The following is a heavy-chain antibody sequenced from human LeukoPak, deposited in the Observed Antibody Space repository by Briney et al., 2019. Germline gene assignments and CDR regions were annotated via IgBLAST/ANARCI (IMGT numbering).Heavy chain of an antibody. Sequence: PSETLSLTCAVYGGSFSGYYWSWIRQPPEKGLEWIGEINHSGSTNYNPSLKSRVTISVDTSKNQFSLKLSSVTAADTAVYYCARGRRYYYDSSGYWEAFDIWGQGTMVTVSS. CDR1: GGSFSGYY. V-gene: IGHV4-34*01. CDR2: INHSGST. J-gene: IGHJ3*02. CDR3: ARGRRYYYDSSGYWEAFDI. D-gene: IGHD3-22*01.